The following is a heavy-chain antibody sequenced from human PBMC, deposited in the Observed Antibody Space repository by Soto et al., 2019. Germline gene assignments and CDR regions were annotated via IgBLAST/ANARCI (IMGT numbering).Heavy chain of an antibody. Sequence: SETLSLTCTVSGGSISSYYWSWIRQPPGKGLEWIGYIYYSGSTNYNPSLKSRVTISVDTSKNQFSLKLSSVTAADTAVYYCARVRRRDRSSSRYPIPYGMDVWGQGTTVTVSS. CDR3: ARVRRRDRSSSRYPIPYGMDV. CDR1: GGSISSYY. D-gene: IGHD6-13*01. J-gene: IGHJ6*02. CDR2: IYYSGST. V-gene: IGHV4-59*01.